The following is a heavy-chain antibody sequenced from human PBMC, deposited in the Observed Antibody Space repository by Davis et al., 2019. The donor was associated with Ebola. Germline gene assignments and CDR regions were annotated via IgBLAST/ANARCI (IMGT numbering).Heavy chain of an antibody. CDR1: GGSISSNDW. D-gene: IGHD3-3*01. J-gene: IGHJ6*02. CDR2: IYHGGST. CDR3: ARGAGRFSYYYGMDV. Sequence: SETLSLTCAVSGGSISSNDWWSWVRQPPGKGLEWIGEIYHGGSTNYNPSLKSRVTISVDTSKNQFSLKLSSVTAADTAVYYCARGAGRFSYYYGMDVWGQGTTVTVSS. V-gene: IGHV4-4*02.